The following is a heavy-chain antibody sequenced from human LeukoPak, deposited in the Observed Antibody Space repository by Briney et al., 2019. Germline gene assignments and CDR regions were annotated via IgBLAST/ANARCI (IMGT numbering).Heavy chain of an antibody. Sequence: PSETLSLTCTVSGGAISTEYWSWIRQPPGKGLQWIGYIYYSGTTNYSPSLKSRVTMSVDTTKNQFPLKLTSVTAADTAVYYCARGPTSEYEPLTWYFDLWGRGTLVTVSS. V-gene: IGHV4-59*01. D-gene: IGHD6-6*01. J-gene: IGHJ2*01. CDR2: IYYSGTT. CDR1: GGAISTEY. CDR3: ARGPTSEYEPLTWYFDL.